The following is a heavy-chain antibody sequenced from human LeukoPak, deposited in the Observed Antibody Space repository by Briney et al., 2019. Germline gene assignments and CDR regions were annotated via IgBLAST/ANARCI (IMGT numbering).Heavy chain of an antibody. CDR2: ISKTASDI. CDR3: ARSIIGVAVTAWVF. Sequence: PGGSLRLSCAAYGFTFSDYYMGWIRQAPGKGLEWVSYISKTASDIYYGDSVKGRFTTSRDNAKNSLYLQMNSLRAEDTAIYYCARSIIGVAVTAWVFWGQGTLVTVSS. V-gene: IGHV3-11*01. J-gene: IGHJ4*02. CDR1: GFTFSDYY. D-gene: IGHD6-19*01.